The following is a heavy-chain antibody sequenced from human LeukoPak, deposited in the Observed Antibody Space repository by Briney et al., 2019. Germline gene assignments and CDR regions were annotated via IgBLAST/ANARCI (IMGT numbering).Heavy chain of an antibody. D-gene: IGHD3-10*01. CDR1: GFNFSNYA. Sequence: GGSLRLSCEVSGFNFSNYAMNWVRQAPGKGLEGVSSISASAGSAVYGDSVKGRFTISRVNAENTLYLQMNSLRADDTAIYYCAKDQRSGEYDYGWGPFDIWGQGTMVTVSS. CDR2: ISASAGSA. CDR3: AKDQRSGEYDYGWGPFDI. J-gene: IGHJ3*02. V-gene: IGHV3-23*01.